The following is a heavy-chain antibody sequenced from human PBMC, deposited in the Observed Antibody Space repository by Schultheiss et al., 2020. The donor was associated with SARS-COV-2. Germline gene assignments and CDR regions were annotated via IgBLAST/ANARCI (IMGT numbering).Heavy chain of an antibody. CDR3: ARSDGEYYDRFQGRHCCYGMDV. CDR2: TYYRSTWYN. Sequence: SQTLSLTCAISGDSVSSNSAAWNWIRQSPSRGLEWLGRTYYRSTWYNEYAASVKSRITINPDTSNNQFSLKLSSVTAEDTAVFYCARSDGEYYDRFQGRHCCYGMDVWGQGNTVTVSS. J-gene: IGHJ6*01. D-gene: IGHD3-22*01. V-gene: IGHV6-1*01. CDR1: GDSVSSNSAA.